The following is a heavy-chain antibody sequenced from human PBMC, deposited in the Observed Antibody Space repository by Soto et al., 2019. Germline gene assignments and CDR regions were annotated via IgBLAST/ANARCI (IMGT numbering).Heavy chain of an antibody. Sequence: LSXTCTVSGDSVSSVGYYWSWIRQPPGKGLEWIGYIYSSGSANYNPSLKSRVTISRDTSKNQISLKVASVTAADTAGYYCARGFSSVSMDDWGQGTTVTVSS. D-gene: IGHD6-19*01. CDR2: IYSSGSA. J-gene: IGHJ6*02. CDR3: ARGFSSVSMDD. V-gene: IGHV4-61*08. CDR1: GDSVSSVGYY.